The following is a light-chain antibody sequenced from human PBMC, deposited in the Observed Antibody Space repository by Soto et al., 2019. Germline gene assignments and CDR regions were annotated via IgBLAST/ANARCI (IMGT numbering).Light chain of an antibody. CDR3: QQYGSSPLT. J-gene: IGKJ4*01. CDR2: RAS. Sequence: DIVLTQSPGTLSLSPGERATLSCRASQSVSSNYLAWYQQKPGQTPKVLIYRASTMATGIPDRFSGSGSGTDFTLTISRLEAEDFAVYYCQQYGSSPLTFGVGTKVEIK. CDR1: QSVSSNY. V-gene: IGKV3-20*01.